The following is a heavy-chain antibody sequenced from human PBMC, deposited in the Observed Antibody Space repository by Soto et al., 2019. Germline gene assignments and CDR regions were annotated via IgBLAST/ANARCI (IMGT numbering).Heavy chain of an antibody. CDR2: IIPIFGTA. D-gene: IGHD2-2*01. CDR1: GGTFSSYA. V-gene: IGHV1-69*13. Sequence: SVKASCKASGGTFSSYAISWVRQAPGQGLEWMGGIIPIFGTANYAQKFQGRVTITADESTSTAYMELSSLRSEDTAVYYCARDGTYCSSTSCYPYYFDYWGQGTLVTVSS. J-gene: IGHJ4*02. CDR3: ARDGTYCSSTSCYPYYFDY.